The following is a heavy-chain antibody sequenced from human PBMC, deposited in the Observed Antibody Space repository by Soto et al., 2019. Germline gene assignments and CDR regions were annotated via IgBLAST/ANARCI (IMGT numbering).Heavy chain of an antibody. CDR2: IYYSGST. Sequence: QVQLQESGPGLVKPSQTLSLTCTVSGGSISSGGYCWSWIRQHPGKGLEWIGYIYYSGSTKYKPSLKTRVTISVDTSKNQFSLKLSSVTAADTAVYYCARVDYYGSGRWFDPWCQGTLVTVSS. J-gene: IGHJ5*02. CDR3: ARVDYYGSGRWFDP. V-gene: IGHV4-31*03. CDR1: GGSISSGGYC. D-gene: IGHD3-10*01.